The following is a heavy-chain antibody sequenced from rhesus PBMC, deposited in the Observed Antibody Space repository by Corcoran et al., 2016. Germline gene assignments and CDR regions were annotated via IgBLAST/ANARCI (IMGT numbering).Heavy chain of an antibody. V-gene: IGHV3-116*02. J-gene: IGHJ4*01. CDR3: ARMTTTGGGDY. Sequence: EVRLVESGGGLVQPGGSLRLSCAASGFTFSDYYMSWVRQAPGKGREWVGFIRNKDNGGTAEYAASMKGRFTISRDDSKSIASLQMNSLKTEDTAVYYCARMTTTGGGDYWGQGVLVTVSS. CDR1: GFTFSDYY. D-gene: IGHD2-21*01. CDR2: IRNKDNGGTA.